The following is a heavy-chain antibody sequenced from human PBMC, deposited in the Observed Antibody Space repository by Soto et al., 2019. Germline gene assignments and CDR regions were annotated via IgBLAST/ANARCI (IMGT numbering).Heavy chain of an antibody. J-gene: IGHJ6*02. CDR2: IWYDGSNK. D-gene: IGHD3-9*01. CDR3: ARDPQEYYDILTGSTGYYYGMDV. CDR1: GFTFSSYG. Sequence: PGGSLRLSCAASGFTFSSYGMHWVRQAAGKGLEWVAVIWYDGSNKYYADSVKGRFTISRDNSKNTLYLQMNSLRAEDTAVYYCARDPQEYYDILTGSTGYYYGMDVWGQGTTVTVSS. V-gene: IGHV3-33*01.